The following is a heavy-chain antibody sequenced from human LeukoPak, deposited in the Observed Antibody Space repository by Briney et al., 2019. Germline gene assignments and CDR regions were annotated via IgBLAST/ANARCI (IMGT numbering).Heavy chain of an antibody. D-gene: IGHD1-26*01. CDR1: GYNFTSYW. V-gene: IGHV5-51*01. CDR2: IYPGDSDT. J-gene: IGHJ4*02. CDR3: ARSRERNSGSYPD. Sequence: GESLKISCKGSGYNFTSYWIGWVRQLPGKGLEWMGIIYPGDSDTRYSPSFQGQVTISADKSISTAYLQWSSLKASDTAMYYCARSRERNSGSYPDWGQGTLVTVSS.